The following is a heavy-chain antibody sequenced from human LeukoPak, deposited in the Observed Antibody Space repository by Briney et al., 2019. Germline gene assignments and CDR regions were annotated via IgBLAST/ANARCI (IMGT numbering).Heavy chain of an antibody. D-gene: IGHD2-2*01. J-gene: IGHJ5*02. CDR3: ARVKLVPAAKTGSYIDP. CDR1: GGTFSSYA. CDR2: IIPIFGTA. V-gene: IGHV1-69*13. Sequence: SVKVSCKASGGTFSSYAISWVRQAPGQGLEWMGGIIPIFGTANYAQKFQGRVTITADESTSTAYMELSSLRSDDTAVYYCARVKLVPAAKTGSYIDPWGQGTLVTVSS.